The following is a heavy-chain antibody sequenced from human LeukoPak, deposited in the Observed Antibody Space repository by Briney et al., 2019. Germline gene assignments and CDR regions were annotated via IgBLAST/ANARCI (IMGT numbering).Heavy chain of an antibody. Sequence: GGSLRLSCAASGFTFSSYSMNWVRQAPGKGLEWVSSISSSSSYIYYADSVKGRFTISRDNAKNSLYLQMNSLRAEDTAVYYCARAPEGVLDGEDYYMDVWGKGTTVTVSS. D-gene: IGHD2-8*01. CDR2: ISSSSSYI. J-gene: IGHJ6*03. CDR1: GFTFSSYS. V-gene: IGHV3-21*01. CDR3: ARAPEGVLDGEDYYMDV.